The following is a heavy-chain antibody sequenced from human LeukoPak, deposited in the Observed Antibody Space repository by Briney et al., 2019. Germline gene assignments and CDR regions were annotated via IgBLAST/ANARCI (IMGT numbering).Heavy chain of an antibody. V-gene: IGHV3-48*03. CDR2: ISSSGSTI. J-gene: IGHJ4*02. D-gene: IGHD3/OR15-3a*01. CDR1: GFTFSSYE. Sequence: GGSLRLSCAASGFTFSSYEMNWVRQAPRKGLEWVSYISSSGSTIYYADSVKGRFTISRDNAKNSLYLQMNSLRAEDTAVYYCARGGALDTQWSTFDYWGQGTLVTVSS. CDR3: ARGGALDTQWSTFDY.